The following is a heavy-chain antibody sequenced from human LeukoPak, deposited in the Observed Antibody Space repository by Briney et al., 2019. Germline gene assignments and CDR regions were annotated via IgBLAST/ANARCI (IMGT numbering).Heavy chain of an antibody. CDR1: GFTFSSYA. V-gene: IGHV3-23*01. D-gene: IGHD6-19*01. CDR3: AKVIAVASGYFQH. CDR2: LSGSGGTT. J-gene: IGHJ1*01. Sequence: PGGSLRLSCAASGFTFSSYAMSWVRQAPGRGLEWVSGLSGSGGTTDYAVSVKGRFTISRDNSKNTLYLQMNSLRAVDTAVYYCAKVIAVASGYFQHWGQGTLVTVSS.